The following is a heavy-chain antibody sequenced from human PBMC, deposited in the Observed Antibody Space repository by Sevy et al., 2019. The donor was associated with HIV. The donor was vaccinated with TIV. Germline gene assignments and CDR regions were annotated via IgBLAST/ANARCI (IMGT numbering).Heavy chain of an antibody. V-gene: IGHV1-18*01. CDR1: GYTFTSYG. Sequence: ASVKVSCKASGYTFTSYGISWVRQAPGQGLEWMGWISAYNGNTNYAQKLQGRVTMTTETSTSTAYMELRSLRSDDTAVYYCARVSGIAAAGAKYYYYYYGMDVWGQGTTVTVSS. CDR2: ISAYNGNT. D-gene: IGHD6-13*01. J-gene: IGHJ6*02. CDR3: ARVSGIAAAGAKYYYYYYGMDV.